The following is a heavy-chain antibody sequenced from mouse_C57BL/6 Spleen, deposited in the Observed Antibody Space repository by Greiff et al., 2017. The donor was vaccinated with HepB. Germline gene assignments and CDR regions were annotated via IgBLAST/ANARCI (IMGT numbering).Heavy chain of an antibody. J-gene: IGHJ1*03. D-gene: IGHD1-1*01. V-gene: IGHV5-6*01. CDR2: ISSGGSYT. CDR1: GFTFSSYG. Sequence: EVQRVESGGDLVKPGGSLKLSCAASGFTFSSYGMSWVRQTPDKRLEWVATISSGGSYTYYPDSVKGRFTISRDNAKNTLYLQMSSLKSEDKAMYYCARPYYYGSSYGYFDVWGTGTTVTDAS. CDR3: ARPYYYGSSYGYFDV.